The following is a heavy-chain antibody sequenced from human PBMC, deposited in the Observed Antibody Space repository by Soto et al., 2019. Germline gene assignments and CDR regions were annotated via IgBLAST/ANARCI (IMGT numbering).Heavy chain of an antibody. D-gene: IGHD2-2*01. V-gene: IGHV1-3*01. CDR1: GYTFTSYA. CDR3: AREEVIVLVPAAITNYYYYGMDV. Sequence: VKVSCKASGYTFTSYAMHWVRQAPGQRLEWMGWINAGNGNTKYSRKFQGRVTITRDTSASTAYMELSSLRSEDTAVYYCAREEVIVLVPAAITNYYYYGMDVWGQGTTVTVSS. CDR2: INAGNGNT. J-gene: IGHJ6*02.